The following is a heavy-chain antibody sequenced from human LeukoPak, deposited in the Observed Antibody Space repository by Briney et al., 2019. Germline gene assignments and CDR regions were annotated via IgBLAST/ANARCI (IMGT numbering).Heavy chain of an antibody. CDR2: ISYDGSNE. D-gene: IGHD3-16*02. J-gene: IGHJ4*02. CDR3: AKGPAPRLGEFSYHALVDY. V-gene: IGHV3-30*18. Sequence: GRSLRLSCVASGFTFSSYGMHWVRQAPGKGLEWVAFISYDGSNENIADSVKGRFIISRDNSKNTLYLQMNSLRAEDTAVYYCAKGPAPRLGEFSYHALVDYWGREPWSPYPQ. CDR1: GFTFSSYG.